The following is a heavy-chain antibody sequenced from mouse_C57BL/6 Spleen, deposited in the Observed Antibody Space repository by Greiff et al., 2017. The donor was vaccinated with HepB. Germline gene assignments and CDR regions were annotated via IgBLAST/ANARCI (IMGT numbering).Heavy chain of an antibody. CDR3: ARGVGPDGSSYDFDV. V-gene: IGHV1-81*01. CDR1: GYTFTSYG. J-gene: IGHJ1*03. CDR2: IYPRSGNT. D-gene: IGHD1-1*01. Sequence: VMLVESGAELARPGASVKLSCKASGYTFTSYGISWVKQRTGQGLEWIGEIYPRSGNTYYNEKFKGKATLTADKSSSTAYMELRSLTSEDSAVYFCARGVGPDGSSYDFDVWGTGTTVTVSS.